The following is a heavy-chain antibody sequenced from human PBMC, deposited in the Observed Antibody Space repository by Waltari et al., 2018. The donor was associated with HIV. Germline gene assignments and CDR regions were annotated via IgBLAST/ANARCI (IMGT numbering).Heavy chain of an antibody. CDR1: GGSISSGSYY. J-gene: IGHJ4*02. Sequence: QVQLQESGPGLVKPSQTLSLTCTVSGGSISSGSYYWSWIRQPAGKGLEWIGRIYTSGSTNYSPSLKSRVTISVDTSKNQFSLKLSSVTAADTAVYYCARDPGDYFDYWGQGTLVTVSS. V-gene: IGHV4-61*02. CDR3: ARDPGDYFDY. CDR2: IYTSGST.